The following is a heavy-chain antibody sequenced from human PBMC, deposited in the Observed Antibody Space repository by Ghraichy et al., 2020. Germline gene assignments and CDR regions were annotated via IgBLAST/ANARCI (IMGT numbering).Heavy chain of an antibody. CDR3: ARHVGGSGWYDPATFDY. CDR2: MYYGGST. D-gene: IGHD6-19*01. CDR1: GDSLSNNYY. J-gene: IGHJ4*02. Sequence: SETLSLTCNVSGDSLSNNYYWGWIRQSPGRGLEWMGSMYYGGSTYHNPSVKSRVTISIDTSKNQFSLRLSSVTAADTAVYYCARHVGGSGWYDPATFDYWGQGTLVTVSS. V-gene: IGHV4-39*01.